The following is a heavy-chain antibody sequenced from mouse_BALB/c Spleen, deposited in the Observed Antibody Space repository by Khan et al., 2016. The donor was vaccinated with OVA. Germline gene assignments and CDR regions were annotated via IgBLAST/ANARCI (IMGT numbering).Heavy chain of an antibody. Sequence: VRLQQSGPELVKPGASVKISCKASGYSFTGYFMNWVMQSHGKSLEWIGRINPHIGETFYNQKFKGKATLTVDESSSTAHMELRSLASEDSAVYYCARIYGSDFDYWGQGTPVTVSS. CDR1: GYSFTGYF. J-gene: IGHJ2*01. CDR3: ARIYGSDFDY. V-gene: IGHV1-20*02. D-gene: IGHD1-1*01. CDR2: INPHIGET.